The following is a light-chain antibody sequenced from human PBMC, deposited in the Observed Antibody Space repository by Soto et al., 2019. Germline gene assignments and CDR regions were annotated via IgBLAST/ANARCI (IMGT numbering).Light chain of an antibody. Sequence: QSALTQPPSASGSPGQSVTISCTGTSSDVGGYNYVSWYQQHPGKAPKLMIYEVSKRPSGVPDRFSGSKSGNTASLTVSGIQAEDEADYYCCSYADGNNFVFGTGTKVTVL. V-gene: IGLV2-8*01. CDR2: EVS. J-gene: IGLJ1*01. CDR1: SSDVGGYNY. CDR3: CSYADGNNFV.